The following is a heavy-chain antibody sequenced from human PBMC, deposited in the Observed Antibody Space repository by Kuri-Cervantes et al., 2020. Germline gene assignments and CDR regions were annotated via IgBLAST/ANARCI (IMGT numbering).Heavy chain of an antibody. V-gene: IGHV3-9*01. J-gene: IGHJ4*02. Sequence: SLKISCTASGFSFDDYAMHWVRQTPGKGLGWVAGVSWNSDTIGYADSVKGRFTISRDNAKNSLYLQMNSLRAEDTAVYYCARALEGSSCFDYWGQGTLVTVSS. CDR3: ARALEGSSCFDY. D-gene: IGHD6-13*01. CDR2: VSWNSDTI. CDR1: GFSFDDYA.